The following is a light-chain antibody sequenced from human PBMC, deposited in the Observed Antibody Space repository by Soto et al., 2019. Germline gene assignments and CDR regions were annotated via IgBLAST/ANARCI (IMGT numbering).Light chain of an antibody. Sequence: QSVLTQPASVSGSPGQSITISCTGTSSDVGGYNYVSWYQQLPGKAPKLMIYEVSNRPSGVSNRFSGSKSGNTASLTISGLQAEDEADYYCSSYTSSSLEVFGTGTKVTVL. CDR2: EVS. V-gene: IGLV2-14*01. CDR1: SSDVGGYNY. J-gene: IGLJ1*01. CDR3: SSYTSSSLEV.